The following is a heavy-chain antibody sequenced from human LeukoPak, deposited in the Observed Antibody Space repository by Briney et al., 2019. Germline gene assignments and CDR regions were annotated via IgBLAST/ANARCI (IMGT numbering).Heavy chain of an antibody. Sequence: GSLRLSCAASGFTFSSYAMHWVRQVPGKGLEWVAVISYDGSNKYYAESVKGRFTISRDNSKNTLFLQLNSLRAEDMALYYCARVRFYDNSGHDLPDYWGQGTQVTVSS. CDR1: GFTFSSYA. CDR3: ARVRFYDNSGHDLPDY. D-gene: IGHD3-22*01. V-gene: IGHV3-30-3*01. J-gene: IGHJ4*02. CDR2: ISYDGSNK.